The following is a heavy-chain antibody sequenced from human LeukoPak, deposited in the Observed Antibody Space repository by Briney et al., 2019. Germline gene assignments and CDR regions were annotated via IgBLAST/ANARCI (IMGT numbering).Heavy chain of an antibody. Sequence: ASVKVSCKASGYTFTSYGISWVRQAPGQGLEWMGWISAYNGNTNYAQKLQGRVTMTTDTSTSTAYMELRSLRSDDTAVYYCARSYYDSSGYYSRFNYWGQGTLVTVSS. CDR1: GYTFTSYG. CDR2: ISAYNGNT. J-gene: IGHJ4*02. D-gene: IGHD3-22*01. V-gene: IGHV1-18*01. CDR3: ARSYYDSSGYYSRFNY.